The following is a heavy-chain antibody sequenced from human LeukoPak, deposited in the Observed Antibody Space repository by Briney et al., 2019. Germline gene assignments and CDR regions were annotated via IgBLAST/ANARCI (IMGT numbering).Heavy chain of an antibody. CDR1: GGSISSYY. CDR2: IYTSGGT. J-gene: IGHJ4*02. D-gene: IGHD3-22*01. CDR3: ARVTFDYYDDTGYSFYDY. Sequence: PSETLSLTCTVSGGSISSYYWSWIRQPAGKGLEWIGRIYTSGGTNYNPSLNSRVTMSVHTSKNQFSLMLSSVTAVDTAVYYCARVTFDYYDDTGYSFYDYWGQGTLVTVSS. V-gene: IGHV4-4*07.